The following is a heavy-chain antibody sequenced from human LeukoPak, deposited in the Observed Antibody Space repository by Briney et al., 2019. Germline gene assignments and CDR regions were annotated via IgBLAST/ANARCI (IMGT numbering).Heavy chain of an antibody. V-gene: IGHV3-23*01. CDR3: GTGIWFGEGYYGMDV. J-gene: IGHJ6*04. D-gene: IGHD3-10*01. CDR2: ISGSGGST. Sequence: GGSLRLSCAASGFIFSSYAMSWVRQAPGKGLEWVSAISGSGGSTYYADSVKGRFTISRDNSKNTLYVQMNSLRAEDTAVYYCGTGIWFGEGYYGMDVWGKGTTVTVSS. CDR1: GFIFSSYA.